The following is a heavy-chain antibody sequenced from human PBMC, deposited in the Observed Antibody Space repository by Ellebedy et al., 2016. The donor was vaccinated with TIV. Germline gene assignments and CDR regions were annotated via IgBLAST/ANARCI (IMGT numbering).Heavy chain of an antibody. D-gene: IGHD4-23*01. CDR2: ISSSSRSI. CDR1: GFIFSDYP. CDR3: VREDDTETVTPDY. J-gene: IGHJ4*02. V-gene: IGHV3-21*01. Sequence: PGGSLRLSCAASGFIFSDYPMNWVRQAPGKGLEWVSAISSSSRSIYYADSVKGRFVICRDNGKNSLFLQMNSLRDEDTAVYYCVREDDTETVTPDYWGQGTQVTVSS.